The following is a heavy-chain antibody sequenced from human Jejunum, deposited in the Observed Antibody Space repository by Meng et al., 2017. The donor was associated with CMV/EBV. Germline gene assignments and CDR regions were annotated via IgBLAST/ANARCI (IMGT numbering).Heavy chain of an antibody. J-gene: IGHJ4*02. Sequence: SCAASGLTFSNYAMGWVRRAPEKGLEWVSGIGASGGSTYYADSVKGRFTISRDNINNILYLQMHSLRADDTAVYYCARGAPWTDYDYWGQGTLVTVSS. CDR2: IGASGGST. D-gene: IGHD3/OR15-3a*01. V-gene: IGHV3-23*01. CDR3: ARGAPWTDYDY. CDR1: GLTFSNYA.